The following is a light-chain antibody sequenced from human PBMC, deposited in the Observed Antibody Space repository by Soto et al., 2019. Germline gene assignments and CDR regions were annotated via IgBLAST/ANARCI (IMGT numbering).Light chain of an antibody. Sequence: QSALTQPRSVSGSPGQSVTISCTGTSSDLGGYNYVSWYQQHPGKVPKLMIYAVYKRPSGVPDRFSASKSGNTASLTISGLQSEDESDYYCCSYAGSYTYVVGTGTKLTVL. V-gene: IGLV2-11*01. CDR2: AVY. CDR3: CSYAGSYTYV. CDR1: SSDLGGYNY. J-gene: IGLJ1*01.